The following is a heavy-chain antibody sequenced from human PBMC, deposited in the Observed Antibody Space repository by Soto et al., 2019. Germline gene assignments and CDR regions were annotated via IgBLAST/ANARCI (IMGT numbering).Heavy chain of an antibody. CDR2: SSAYNGNT. CDR3: VVAAHPYYFDY. CDR1: GYTFTSYG. Sequence: QVQLVQSGAEVKKPGASVKVSCKASGYTFTSYGISWVRQAPGPGLEWMGWSSAYNGNTNYAQKLQGRVTMTTDTATSTAYMDLSSLRSDDTAEYYCVVAAHPYYFDYWGQGTLVTVSS. V-gene: IGHV1-18*01. D-gene: IGHD2-15*01. J-gene: IGHJ4*02.